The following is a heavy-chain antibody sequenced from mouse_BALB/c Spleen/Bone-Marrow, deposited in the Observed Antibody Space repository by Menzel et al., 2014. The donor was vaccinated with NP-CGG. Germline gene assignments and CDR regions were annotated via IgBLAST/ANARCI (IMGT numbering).Heavy chain of an antibody. D-gene: IGHD1-1*01. J-gene: IGHJ2*01. Sequence: VQLQQSGAEFVRPGALVKLSCNASGFNIKDYYMHWVKQRPELGLEWIGWIDPENGNTIYDPKFPGKASITADTSSNPAYLQLSSLTSEDTAVYYCTRWVYYGSSYFDYWGQGTTLTVSS. CDR2: IDPENGNT. CDR3: TRWVYYGSSYFDY. V-gene: IGHV14-1*02. CDR1: GFNIKDYY.